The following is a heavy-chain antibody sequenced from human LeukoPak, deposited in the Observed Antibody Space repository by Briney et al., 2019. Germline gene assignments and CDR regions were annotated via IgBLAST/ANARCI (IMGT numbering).Heavy chain of an antibody. Sequence: GESLKISCKGSGYSFTSYWIGWVRQMPGKGLEWMGIIYLGDSDTRYSPSFQGQVTISADKSISTAYLQWSSLKASDTAMYYCARHRKYYYDSSGYYYEGYYFDYWGQGTLVTVSS. CDR1: GYSFTSYW. CDR3: ARHRKYYYDSSGYYYEGYYFDY. D-gene: IGHD3-22*01. V-gene: IGHV5-51*01. CDR2: IYLGDSDT. J-gene: IGHJ4*02.